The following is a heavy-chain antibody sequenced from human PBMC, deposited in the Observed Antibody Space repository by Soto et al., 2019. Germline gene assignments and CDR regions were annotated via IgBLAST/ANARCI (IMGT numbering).Heavy chain of an antibody. CDR3: ARVPLRLGSGQVDY. Sequence: GASVKVSCKASGYTFTGYYMHWVRQAPGQGLEWMGWINPNSGGTNYAQKFQGRVTRTRDTSISTAYMELSRLRSDDTAVYYCARVPLRLGSGQVDYWGQGTLVTVSS. V-gene: IGHV1-2*02. CDR1: GYTFTGYY. CDR2: INPNSGGT. J-gene: IGHJ4*02. D-gene: IGHD3-10*01.